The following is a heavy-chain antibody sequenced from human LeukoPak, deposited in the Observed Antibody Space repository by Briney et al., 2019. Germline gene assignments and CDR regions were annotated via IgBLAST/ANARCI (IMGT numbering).Heavy chain of an antibody. J-gene: IGHJ5*02. Sequence: ASVKVSCKASGYTFTGYYIHWVRQAPGQGLEWMGWINPNSGGTNSAQKFQGRVTMTRDTSISTAYMELSRLRSDDTAVYYCAREFPECSGGSCSPRGGWFDPWGQGTLVTVSS. CDR1: GYTFTGYY. CDR2: INPNSGGT. V-gene: IGHV1-2*02. D-gene: IGHD2-15*01. CDR3: AREFPECSGGSCSPRGGWFDP.